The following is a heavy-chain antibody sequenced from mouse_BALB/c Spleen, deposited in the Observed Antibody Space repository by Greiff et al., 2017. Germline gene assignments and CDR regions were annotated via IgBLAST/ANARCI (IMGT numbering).Heavy chain of an antibody. D-gene: IGHD1-2*01. V-gene: IGHV3-2*02. Sequence: EVKLMESGPGLVKPSQSLSLTCTVTGYSITSDYAWNWIRQFPGNKLEWMGYISYSGSTSYNPSLKSRISITRDTSKNQFFLQLNSVTTEDTATYYCARKFPHYLFDYWGQGTTLTVSS. CDR1: GYSITSDYA. CDR2: ISYSGST. J-gene: IGHJ2*01. CDR3: ARKFPHYLFDY.